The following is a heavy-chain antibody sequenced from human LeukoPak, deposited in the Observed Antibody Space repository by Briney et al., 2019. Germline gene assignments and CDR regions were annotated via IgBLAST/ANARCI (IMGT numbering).Heavy chain of an antibody. J-gene: IGHJ5*02. V-gene: IGHV1-2*02. Sequence: ASVKVSCKASGYTFTGYYMHWLRQAPGQGLEWMGWINPNSGGTNYAQKFQGTVTMTRDTSISTAYMELSRLRSDDTAVYYCARDGYSSTEDWFDPWGQGTLVTVSS. CDR2: INPNSGGT. D-gene: IGHD6-13*01. CDR1: GYTFTGYY. CDR3: ARDGYSSTEDWFDP.